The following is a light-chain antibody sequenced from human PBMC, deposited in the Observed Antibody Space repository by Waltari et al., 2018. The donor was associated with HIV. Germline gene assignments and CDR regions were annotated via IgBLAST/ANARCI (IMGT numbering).Light chain of an antibody. Sequence: QSVLTQPPSASGTPGQRVTISCSGSTSNIGSRSVTWYQQVPGTAPKLLIYNNNQRPSGVPDRFSGSRSGTSASLAIIGLQSEDEAGYFCATWDDSLKGPVFGGGTRLTVL. V-gene: IGLV1-44*01. CDR3: ATWDDSLKGPV. J-gene: IGLJ3*02. CDR1: TSNIGSRS. CDR2: NNN.